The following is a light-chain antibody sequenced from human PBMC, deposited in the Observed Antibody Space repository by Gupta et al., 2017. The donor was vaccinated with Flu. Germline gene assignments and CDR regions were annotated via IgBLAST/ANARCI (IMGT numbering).Light chain of an antibody. J-gene: IGLJ2*01. CDR1: SSDVGAYNY. Sequence: TSSDVGAYNYVSWYQQHPGKAPKLIIYDVTKRPSGVPDRFSGSKSGNTASLTISGLQAEDETDYYCCSYAGSYTLVFGGGTKLTVL. CDR2: DVT. V-gene: IGLV2-11*03. CDR3: CSYAGSYTLV.